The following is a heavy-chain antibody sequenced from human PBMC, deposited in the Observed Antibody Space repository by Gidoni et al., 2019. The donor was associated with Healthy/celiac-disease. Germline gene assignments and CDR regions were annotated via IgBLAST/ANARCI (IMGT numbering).Heavy chain of an antibody. J-gene: IGHJ4*02. CDR2: ISYDGSNN. Sequence: QVQLVESGGGVVQPGRSLRLSCAASGFTFGSYAMHWVRQAPGKGLEWGAVISYDGSNNYYADSVKGLFTLSRDNSKNTPYLQMTSLRAEDTAVYYCARDYDSSGYWGSYFDYWGQGTLVTVSS. D-gene: IGHD3-22*01. CDR1: GFTFGSYA. CDR3: ARDYDSSGYWGSYFDY. V-gene: IGHV3-30*04.